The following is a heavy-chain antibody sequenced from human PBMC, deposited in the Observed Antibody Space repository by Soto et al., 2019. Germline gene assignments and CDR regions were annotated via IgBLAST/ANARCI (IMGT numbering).Heavy chain of an antibody. CDR3: ARDGGLLTASWHYDL. V-gene: IGHV1-46*01. D-gene: IGHD2-15*01. J-gene: IGHJ2*01. CDR1: GYSFTNYC. CDR2: INPRTGST. Sequence: QVQLVQSGADVKKPGTSVKVSCKAAGYSFTNYCMYWVRQAPGQGLEWMGMINPRTGSTRYAQKYQDRVTLTRDTSTTTVYMELSTMTSDDTAVYYCARDGGLLTASWHYDLWGPGTLVTVS.